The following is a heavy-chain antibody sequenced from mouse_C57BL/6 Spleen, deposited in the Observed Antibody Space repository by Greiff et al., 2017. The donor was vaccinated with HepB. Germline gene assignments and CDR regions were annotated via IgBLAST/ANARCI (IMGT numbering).Heavy chain of an antibody. D-gene: IGHD4-1*01. J-gene: IGHJ1*03. Sequence: VQLQQSGPELVKPGASVKISCKASGYAFSSSWMNWVKQRPGKGLEWIGRIYSGDGDTNYNGKFKGKATLTADKSSSTAYMQLSSLTSEDSAVYFCASGGNWDWYFEVWGTGTTVTVSS. CDR1: GYAFSSSW. CDR3: ASGGNWDWYFEV. CDR2: IYSGDGDT. V-gene: IGHV1-82*01.